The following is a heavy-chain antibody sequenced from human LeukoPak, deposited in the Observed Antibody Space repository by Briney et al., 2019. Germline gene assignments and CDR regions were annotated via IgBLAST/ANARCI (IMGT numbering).Heavy chain of an antibody. Sequence: SETLSLTWAVYGGSFSSYYWGWIRQPPGKGLEWIGSIYYSGSTYYNPSLKSRVTISVDTSKNQFSLKLSSVTAADTAVYYCARQNGGALDIWGQGTMVTVSS. CDR1: GGSFSSYY. CDR2: IYYSGST. V-gene: IGHV4-39*01. J-gene: IGHJ3*02. CDR3: ARQNGGALDI. D-gene: IGHD3-16*01.